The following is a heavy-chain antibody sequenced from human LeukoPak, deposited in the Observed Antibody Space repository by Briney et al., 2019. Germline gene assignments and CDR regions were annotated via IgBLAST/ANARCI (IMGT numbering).Heavy chain of an antibody. Sequence: PGGPLRLSCAAPGFTVSNNYMSWVRQAPGKGLEWVSVIYSGDNTYYVESVKGRFTISRDNSKNTLFLQMNRLRAEDTAVYYCAGRRVLDASFDYWGQGTLVTVSS. V-gene: IGHV3-66*02. CDR1: GFTVSNNY. D-gene: IGHD3-16*01. J-gene: IGHJ4*02. CDR3: AGRRVLDASFDY. CDR2: IYSGDNT.